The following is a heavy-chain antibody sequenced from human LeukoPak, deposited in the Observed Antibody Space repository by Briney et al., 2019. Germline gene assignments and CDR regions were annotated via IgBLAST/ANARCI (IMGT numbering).Heavy chain of an antibody. D-gene: IGHD3-3*01. CDR3: ASPLSRYDFVIGY. CDR1: GGSISSYY. Sequence: PSETLSLTCTVSGGSISSYYWSWIRQPPGKGLEWIGYIYYSGSTNYNPSLKSRVTISVDTSKNQFSLKLSSVTAADTAVYYCASPLSRYDFVIGYWGQGTLVTVSS. CDR2: IYYSGST. V-gene: IGHV4-59*01. J-gene: IGHJ4*02.